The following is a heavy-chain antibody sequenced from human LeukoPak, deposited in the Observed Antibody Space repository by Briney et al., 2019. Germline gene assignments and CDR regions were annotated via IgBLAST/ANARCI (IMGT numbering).Heavy chain of an antibody. CDR3: ARGRDGYNPSDY. V-gene: IGHV4-34*01. Sequence: SETLSLTCAVYGGSFSGYYWSWIRQPPGKGLEWIGEINHSGSTNYIPPLKSRVTISVDTSKNQFSLKLSSVTAADTAVYYCARGRDGYNPSDYWGQGTLVTVSS. J-gene: IGHJ4*02. D-gene: IGHD5-24*01. CDR1: GGSFSGYY. CDR2: INHSGST.